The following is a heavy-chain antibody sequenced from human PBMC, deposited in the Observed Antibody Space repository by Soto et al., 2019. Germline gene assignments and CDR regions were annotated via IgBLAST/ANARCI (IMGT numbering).Heavy chain of an antibody. Sequence: SESLSLTCAVYGGSFSGYYWSWIRQPPGKGLEWIGEINHSGSTNYNPSLKSRVTISVDTSKNQFSLKLSSVTAADTAVYYCARGGTGYCISTSCYGANWLDPWGQGTVVTSSS. J-gene: IGHJ5*02. CDR3: ARGGTGYCISTSCYGANWLDP. CDR1: GGSFSGYY. V-gene: IGHV4-34*01. CDR2: INHSGST. D-gene: IGHD2-2*03.